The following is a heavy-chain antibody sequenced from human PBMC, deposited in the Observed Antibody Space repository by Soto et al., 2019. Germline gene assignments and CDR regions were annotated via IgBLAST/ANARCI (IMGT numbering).Heavy chain of an antibody. CDR3: AKDDVLMVVAATSGAFDI. Sequence: QVQLVESGGGVVQPGRSLRLCCAASGFTFSSYGMHWVRQAPGKGLEWVAVISYDGSNKYYADSVKGRFTISRDNSKNTLYLQMNSLRAEDTAVYYCAKDDVLMVVAATSGAFDIWGQGTMVTVSS. CDR1: GFTFSSYG. CDR2: ISYDGSNK. J-gene: IGHJ3*02. V-gene: IGHV3-30*18. D-gene: IGHD2-15*01.